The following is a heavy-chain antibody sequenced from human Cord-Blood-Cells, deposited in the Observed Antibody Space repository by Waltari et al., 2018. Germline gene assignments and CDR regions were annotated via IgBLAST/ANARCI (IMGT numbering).Heavy chain of an antibody. D-gene: IGHD1-26*01. J-gene: IGHJ3*02. CDR1: GYTFTSNH. Sequence: VQLVQSGAGGKKTGASVKASSKASGYTFTSNHRNWVRQATGQGLEWMGWMNPNSGNTGYAQKFQGRVTITRNASISTAYMELSSLRSEDTAVYYCARLVGATNAFDIWGQGTMVTVSS. CDR2: MNPNSGNT. CDR3: ARLVGATNAFDI. V-gene: IGHV1-8*03.